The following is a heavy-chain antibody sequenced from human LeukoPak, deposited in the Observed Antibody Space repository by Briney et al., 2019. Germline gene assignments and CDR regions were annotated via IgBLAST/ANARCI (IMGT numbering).Heavy chain of an antibody. CDR3: ARTTEGGYSYGYFYYYYMDV. CDR1: GGSISSSSYY. Sequence: PSETLFLTCTVSGGSISSSSYYWGWIRQPPGKGLEWIGSIYYSGSTYYNPSLKSRVTISVDTSKNQFSLKLSSVTAADTAVYYCARTTEGGYSYGYFYYYYMDVWGKGTTVTISS. J-gene: IGHJ6*03. D-gene: IGHD5-18*01. V-gene: IGHV4-39*07. CDR2: IYYSGST.